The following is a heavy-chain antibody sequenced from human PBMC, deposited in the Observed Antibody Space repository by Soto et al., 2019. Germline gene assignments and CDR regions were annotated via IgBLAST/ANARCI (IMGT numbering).Heavy chain of an antibody. J-gene: IGHJ3*02. V-gene: IGHV1-18*01. CDR1: GYTFTSYG. D-gene: IGHD4-17*01. Sequence: QVQLVQSGAEVKKPGASVKVSCKASGYTFTSYGISWVRQAPGQGLEWMGWISAYNGNTNYAQKLQGRVTMTTDTSTRTAYMELRSLRSDDTAVYYCARDSYYGDFDDDAFDIWGQGTMVTVSS. CDR2: ISAYNGNT. CDR3: ARDSYYGDFDDDAFDI.